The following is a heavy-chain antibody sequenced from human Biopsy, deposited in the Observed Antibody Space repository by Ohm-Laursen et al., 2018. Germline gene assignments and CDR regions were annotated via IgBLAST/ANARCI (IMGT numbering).Heavy chain of an antibody. D-gene: IGHD3-22*01. Sequence: PSQTLSLTCPVSGDSIRSYYWNWIRQPPGKGLEWIGYVYYTGSTDYNPSLQSRVTISVDTSKNHFSLRLRSVTPADTAIYYCSRDRGYYSDRTVPGYFDLWGRGTLVTVSS. CDR3: SRDRGYYSDRTVPGYFDL. V-gene: IGHV4-59*01. CDR2: VYYTGST. CDR1: GDSIRSYY. J-gene: IGHJ2*01.